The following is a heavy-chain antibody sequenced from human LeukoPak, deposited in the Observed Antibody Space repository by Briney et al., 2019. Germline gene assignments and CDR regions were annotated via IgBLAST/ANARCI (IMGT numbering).Heavy chain of an antibody. CDR2: IWYDGSNN. Sequence: GRSLRLSCAASGFTFSSYGMHWVRQAPGKGLEWGAVIWYDGSNNYYADSVKGRFTISRDNSKNTLYLQMNSMRDEETAVYYCARDTMIVVLEPHFDYWGQGTLVTVSS. CDR3: ARDTMIVVLEPHFDY. V-gene: IGHV3-33*01. CDR1: GFTFSSYG. J-gene: IGHJ4*02. D-gene: IGHD3-22*01.